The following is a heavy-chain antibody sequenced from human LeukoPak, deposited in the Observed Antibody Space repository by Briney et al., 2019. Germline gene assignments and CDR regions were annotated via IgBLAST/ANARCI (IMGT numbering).Heavy chain of an antibody. J-gene: IGHJ4*02. V-gene: IGHV3-23*01. D-gene: IGHD4-23*01. CDR1: GFTFSSYA. Sequence: PGGSLRLSCAASGFTFSSYAMSWVRQAPGKGLEWVSAISGSGGSTYYADSVKGRFTISRDNAKNSLYLQMNSLRAEDTAVYYCAREGDGVNSGSFDYWGQGTLVTVSS. CDR2: ISGSGGST. CDR3: AREGDGVNSGSFDY.